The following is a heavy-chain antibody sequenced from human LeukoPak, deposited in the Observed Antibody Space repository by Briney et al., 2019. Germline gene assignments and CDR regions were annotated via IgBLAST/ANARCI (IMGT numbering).Heavy chain of an antibody. CDR3: PLLSDSNDAFDI. CDR2: IYYSGST. D-gene: IGHD3-22*01. V-gene: IGHV4-61*01. Sequence: MTSETLSLTCTVSGGSVSSGSYYWSWIRQPPGKGLEWIGYIYYSGSTNYNPSLKSRVTISVDTSKNQFSLKLSSVTAADTAVYYCPLLSDSNDAFDIWGQGTMVTVSS. J-gene: IGHJ3*02. CDR1: GGSVSSGSYY.